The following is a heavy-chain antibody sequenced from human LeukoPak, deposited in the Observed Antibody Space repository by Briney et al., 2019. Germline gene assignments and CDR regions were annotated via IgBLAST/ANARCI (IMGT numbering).Heavy chain of an antibody. CDR1: GFSFSAYW. Sequence: GGSLRLSCAASGFSFSAYWMTWVRQAPGTGLEWVANINPAGTETYYVDPVKGRFTISRDNAKDLLYLQMNSLRAEDTAVYYCARFGYVAAVDLWGQGTLVTVSS. J-gene: IGHJ4*02. D-gene: IGHD2-15*01. V-gene: IGHV3-7*01. CDR3: ARFGYVAAVDL. CDR2: INPAGTET.